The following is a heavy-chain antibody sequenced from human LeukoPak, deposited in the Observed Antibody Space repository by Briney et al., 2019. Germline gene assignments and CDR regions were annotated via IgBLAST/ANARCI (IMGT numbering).Heavy chain of an antibody. V-gene: IGHV4-39*01. J-gene: IGHJ4*02. D-gene: IGHD6-13*01. CDR2: IYYSGNT. Sequence: PSETLSLTCTVSGVSISSSNSYWGWIRQPPGKGLEWIGSIYYSGNTYYNASLKSRVTISIDTSKNQFSLKLTSVTAADTAVYYCASHPGYSSSWYDYWGQGTLVTVSS. CDR1: GVSISSSNSY. CDR3: ASHPGYSSSWYDY.